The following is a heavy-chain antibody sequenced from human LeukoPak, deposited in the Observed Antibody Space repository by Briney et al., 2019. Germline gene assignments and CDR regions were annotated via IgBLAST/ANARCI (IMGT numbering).Heavy chain of an antibody. D-gene: IGHD1-26*01. Sequence: GGSLRLSCAASGFTFSSYWMSWVRQAPGKGLEWVANIKQDGSEKYYVDSVKGRFTISRDNAKNSLYLQMNSPRAEDTAVYYCARVGGSYYFDYWGQGTLVTVSS. J-gene: IGHJ4*02. V-gene: IGHV3-7*01. CDR1: GFTFSSYW. CDR2: IKQDGSEK. CDR3: ARVGGSYYFDY.